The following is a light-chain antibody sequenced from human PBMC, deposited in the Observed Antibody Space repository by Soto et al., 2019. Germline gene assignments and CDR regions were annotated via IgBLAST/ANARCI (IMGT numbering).Light chain of an antibody. CDR2: GAS. CDR1: QSVSSSY. CDR3: HHYGPSPPLFT. V-gene: IGKV3-20*01. J-gene: IGKJ3*01. Sequence: EIVLTQSPGTLSLSPGERATLSCRASQSVSSSYLAWYQQKLGQAPRLLIYGASSRATGIPDRFSGSGSGTDFTLTINRLEPEDFALYYCHHYGPSPPLFTFGPGTKVHIK.